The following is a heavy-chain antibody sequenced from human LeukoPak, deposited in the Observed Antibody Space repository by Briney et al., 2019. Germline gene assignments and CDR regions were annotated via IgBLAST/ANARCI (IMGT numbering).Heavy chain of an antibody. J-gene: IGHJ6*03. CDR2: IIPIFGTA. CDR3: ARKGRSDYYYYMDV. CDR1: GGTFSSYA. Sequence: ASVKVSCKASGGTFSSYAISWVRQAPGQGLEWMGGIIPIFGTANYAQKFQGRVTMTRDMSTSTVYMELSSLRSEDTAVYYCARKGRSDYYYYMDVWGKGTTVTVSS. V-gene: IGHV1-69*05.